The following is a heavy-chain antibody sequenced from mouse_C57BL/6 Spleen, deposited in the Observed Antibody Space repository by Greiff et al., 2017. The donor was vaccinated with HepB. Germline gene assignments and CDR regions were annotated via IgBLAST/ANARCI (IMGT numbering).Heavy chain of an antibody. J-gene: IGHJ2*01. CDR3: ARSFSYYGSSQFDY. D-gene: IGHD1-1*01. Sequence: QVQLQQSGPELVKPGASVKISCKASGYAFSSSWMNWVKQRPGKGLEWIGRIYPGDGDTNYNGKFKGKATLTADKSSSTAYMQLSSLTSEDSAVYFCARSFSYYGSSQFDYWGQGTTLTVSS. CDR1: GYAFSSSW. CDR2: IYPGDGDT. V-gene: IGHV1-82*01.